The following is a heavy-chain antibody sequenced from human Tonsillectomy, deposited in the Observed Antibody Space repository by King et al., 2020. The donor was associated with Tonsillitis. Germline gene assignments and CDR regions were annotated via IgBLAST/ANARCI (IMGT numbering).Heavy chain of an antibody. V-gene: IGHV4-31*03. D-gene: IGHD4-17*01. CDR2: IYYSGST. J-gene: IGHJ4*02. CDR1: GGSISSGGYY. CDR3: ARSDRDYGDYLH. Sequence: QLQESGPELVKPSQTLSLTCTVSGGSISSGGYYWSWIRQHPGKGLEWIGYIYYSGSTYYNPSLKSRVTISVDTSKNQFSLKLSSVTAADTAVYYCARSDRDYGDYLHWGQGTLVTVSS.